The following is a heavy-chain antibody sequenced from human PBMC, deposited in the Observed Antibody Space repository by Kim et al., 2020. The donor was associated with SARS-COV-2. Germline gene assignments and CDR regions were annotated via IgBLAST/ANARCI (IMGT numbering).Heavy chain of an antibody. J-gene: IGHJ6*03. CDR2: IRQDGGEE. CDR3: ARVRPESSGHYFPDYYYYYMDG. Sequence: GGSLRLYCAASEFSVSSFWMTWVRQAPGKGLEWVANIRQDGGEEHYVDSVKGRFTISRDNAKNTLYLQMTSLRAEDTAVYFCARVRPESSGHYFPDYYYYYMDGWGKGTTVTVSS. V-gene: IGHV3-7*01. D-gene: IGHD3-22*01. CDR1: EFSVSSFW.